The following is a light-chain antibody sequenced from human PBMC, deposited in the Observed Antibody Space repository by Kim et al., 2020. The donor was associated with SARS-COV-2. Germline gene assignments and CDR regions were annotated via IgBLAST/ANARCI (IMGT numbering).Light chain of an antibody. V-gene: IGLV4-69*02. CDR2: VNSDGSH. Sequence: QLVLTQSPSASASLGASVKLTCTLSSGHNNYAIAWHQQQPEKGPRYLMKVNSDGSHSQGDEIPDRFSGSSSGTERYLTISSLQSEDEADYYCQTWGAGIQVFGGGTQLTVL. CDR3: QTWGAGIQV. J-gene: IGLJ3*02. CDR1: SGHNNYA.